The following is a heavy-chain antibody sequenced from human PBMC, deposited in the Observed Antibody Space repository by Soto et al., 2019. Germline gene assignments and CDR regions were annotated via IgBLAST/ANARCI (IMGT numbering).Heavy chain of an antibody. V-gene: IGHV3-23*01. J-gene: IGHJ4*02. Sequence: PGGSLRLSCAASGFTFSSYAMSWVRQAPGKGLEWVSAISGSGGSTYYADSVRGRFTISRDNSKNTLYLQMNSLRAEDTAVYYCARSPGQKGYYFDYWGQGTLVTVSS. CDR3: ARSPGQKGYYFDY. CDR2: ISGSGGST. CDR1: GFTFSSYA.